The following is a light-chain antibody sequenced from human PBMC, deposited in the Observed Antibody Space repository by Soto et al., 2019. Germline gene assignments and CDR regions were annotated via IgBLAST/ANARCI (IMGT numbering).Light chain of an antibody. Sequence: EIVLTQSPATLSSFPGDRVTLSCRASQSVSSYLAWYQQKPGQAPRLLIYDASNRATGIPARFSGSGSGTDFTLTISSLEPEDFAVYYCQQRSNWPRTFGQGTRLEIK. J-gene: IGKJ5*01. V-gene: IGKV3-11*01. CDR2: DAS. CDR3: QQRSNWPRT. CDR1: QSVSSY.